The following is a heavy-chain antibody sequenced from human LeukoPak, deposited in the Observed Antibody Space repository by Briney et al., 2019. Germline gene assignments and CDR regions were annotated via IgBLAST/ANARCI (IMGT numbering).Heavy chain of an antibody. V-gene: IGHV3-74*01. CDR3: AKAYYGYVTLDY. J-gene: IGHJ4*02. CDR2: INSDGSST. D-gene: IGHD3-10*01. Sequence: GGSLRLSCAASGFTFSSYSMNWVRQAPGKGLVWVSRINSDGSSTSYADSVKGRFTISRDNAKNSLYLQMNSLRAEDTALYYCAKAYYGYVTLDYWGQGTLVTVSS. CDR1: GFTFSSYS.